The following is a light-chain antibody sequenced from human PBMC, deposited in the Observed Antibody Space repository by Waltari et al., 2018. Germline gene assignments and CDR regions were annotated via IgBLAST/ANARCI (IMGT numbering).Light chain of an antibody. CDR1: QSVSSN. Sequence: EIGMTQSPATLSVSQGERATLSCRASQSVSSNLAWYQQKPGQAPRLLIYGASTRATGIPARFSGSGSGTEFTLTISSLQSEDFAVYYCQQYKNWRSSTFGQGTRLEIK. CDR3: QQYKNWRSST. V-gene: IGKV3-15*01. J-gene: IGKJ5*01. CDR2: GAS.